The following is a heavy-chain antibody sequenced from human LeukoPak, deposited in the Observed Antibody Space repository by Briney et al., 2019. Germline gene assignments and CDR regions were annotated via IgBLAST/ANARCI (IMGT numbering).Heavy chain of an antibody. CDR2: ISGSGGST. V-gene: IGHV3-23*01. Sequence: QPGGSLRLSCAASGFTFNNYAMNWVRQAPGKGLEWGSGISGSGGSTYYAGSVKGRFTISRDNYKNTLYLQMNSLRAEDTAVYYCAKPEESYSYYYYMDDWGKGTTVTVSS. D-gene: IGHD3-10*01. CDR3: AKPEESYSYYYYMDD. CDR1: GFTFNNYA. J-gene: IGHJ6*03.